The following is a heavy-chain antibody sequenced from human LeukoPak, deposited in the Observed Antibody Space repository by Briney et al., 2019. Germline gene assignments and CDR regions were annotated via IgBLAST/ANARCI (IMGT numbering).Heavy chain of an antibody. CDR2: IYYSGST. D-gene: IGHD3-22*01. Sequence: SETLSLTCTVSGVSISSYYWSWIRQPPGKGLEWIGYIYYSGSTNYNPSLKSRVTISVDTSKNQFSLKLSSVTAADTAVYYCARSRRQAYDSSVQYDYWGQGTLVTVSS. J-gene: IGHJ4*02. CDR3: ARSRRQAYDSSVQYDY. CDR1: GVSISSYY. V-gene: IGHV4-59*01.